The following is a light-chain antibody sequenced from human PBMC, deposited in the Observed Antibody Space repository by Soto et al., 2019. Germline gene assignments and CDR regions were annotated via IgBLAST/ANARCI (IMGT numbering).Light chain of an antibody. CDR2: NVS. Sequence: QSALTQPRSVSGSPGQSVTISCTGTSSDVGGYNYVSCYQQHTGKAPKLMIHNVSKRPSGVPDRFSGSKFGNTASLTISGLQAVDEAHYYCCSYAASLYFFGTGTKLTVL. CDR1: SSDVGGYNY. CDR3: CSYAASLYF. V-gene: IGLV2-11*01. J-gene: IGLJ1*01.